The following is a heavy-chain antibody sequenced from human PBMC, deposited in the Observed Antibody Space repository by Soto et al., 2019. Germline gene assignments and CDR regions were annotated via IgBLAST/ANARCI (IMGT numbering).Heavy chain of an antibody. D-gene: IGHD1-1*01. CDR2: LVVGSGKK. J-gene: IGHJ6*01. CDR1: GFTFTSFV. V-gene: IGHV1-58*01. CDR3: AAGNDAAGYYYYYGIDV. Sequence: SVKVSCKASGFTFTSFVVQWVRQARGQRLEWIGWLVVGSGKKNHAQKFQDRVTITRDMSTSKDYMELSSLRSEDTAVYYCAAGNDAAGYYYYYGIDVW.